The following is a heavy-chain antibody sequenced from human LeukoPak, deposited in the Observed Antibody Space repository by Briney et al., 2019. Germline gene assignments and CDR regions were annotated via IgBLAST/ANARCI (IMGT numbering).Heavy chain of an antibody. CDR3: AGDSETGGIDY. D-gene: IGHD3-16*01. Sequence: PSETLSLTCTVSGGSISSGGYYWSWIRQHPGKGLEWIGYIYYSGSTNYNPSLKSRVTMSVDTSKNQFSLKLSSVTAADTAVYYCAGDSETGGIDYWGQGTLVTVSS. CDR1: GGSISSGGYY. CDR2: IYYSGST. V-gene: IGHV4-61*08. J-gene: IGHJ4*02.